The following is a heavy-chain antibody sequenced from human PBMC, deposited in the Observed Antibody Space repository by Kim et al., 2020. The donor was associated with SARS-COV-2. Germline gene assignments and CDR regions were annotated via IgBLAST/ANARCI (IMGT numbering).Heavy chain of an antibody. CDR2: IRSKANSYAT. Sequence: GGSLRLSCAASGFTFSDSAMHWVRQASGKGLEWVGRIRSKANSYATAYAASVKGRFTISRDDSTNTAYLQMNSLKTEDTAVYYCTRGPPYSESYWDAFDIWGQGTKVTVSS. CDR3: TRGPPYSESYWDAFDI. V-gene: IGHV3-73*01. CDR1: GFTFSDSA. J-gene: IGHJ3*02. D-gene: IGHD1-26*01.